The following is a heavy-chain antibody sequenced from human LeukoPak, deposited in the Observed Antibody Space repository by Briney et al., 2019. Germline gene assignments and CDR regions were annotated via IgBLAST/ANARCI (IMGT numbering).Heavy chain of an antibody. CDR2: ISSSSSYI. CDR3: AKDGVDFWSGYYTGY. J-gene: IGHJ4*02. V-gene: IGHV3-21*01. Sequence: GGSLRLSCAASGFTFSSYSMNWVRQAPGKGLEWVSSISSSSSYIYYADSVKGRFTISRDNAKNSLYLQMNSLRAEDTAVYYCAKDGVDFWSGYYTGYWGQGTLVTVSS. D-gene: IGHD3-3*01. CDR1: GFTFSSYS.